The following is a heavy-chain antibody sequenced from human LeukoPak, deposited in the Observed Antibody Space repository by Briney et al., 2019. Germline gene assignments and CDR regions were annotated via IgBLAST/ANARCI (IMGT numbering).Heavy chain of an antibody. V-gene: IGHV1-8*01. CDR2: MNPNSGNT. D-gene: IGHD2-15*01. Sequence: ASVKVSCKASGYTFTSYDINWVRQATGQGLEWMGWMNPNSGNTGYAQKLQGRVTMTTDTSTSTAYMELRSLRSDDTAVYYCARVDCSGGNCYLTTTYYYYYMDVWGEGTTVTVSS. CDR3: ARVDCSGGNCYLTTTYYYYYMDV. CDR1: GYTFTSYD. J-gene: IGHJ6*03.